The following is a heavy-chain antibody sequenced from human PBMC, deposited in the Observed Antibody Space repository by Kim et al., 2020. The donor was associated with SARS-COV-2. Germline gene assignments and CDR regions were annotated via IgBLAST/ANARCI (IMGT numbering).Heavy chain of an antibody. Sequence: ASVKVSCKASGYTFTSYAMHWVRQAPGQRLEWMGWINAGNGNTKYSQKFQGRVTITRDTSASTAYMELSSLRSEDTAVYYCARGSLVVPAAIIDYWGQGTLVTVSS. J-gene: IGHJ4*02. CDR3: ARGSLVVPAAIIDY. D-gene: IGHD2-2*01. V-gene: IGHV1-3*01. CDR1: GYTFTSYA. CDR2: INAGNGNT.